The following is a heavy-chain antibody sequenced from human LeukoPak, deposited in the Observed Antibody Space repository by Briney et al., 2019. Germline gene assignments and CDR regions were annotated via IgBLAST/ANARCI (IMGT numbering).Heavy chain of an antibody. D-gene: IGHD2-2*02. V-gene: IGHV3-53*01. J-gene: IGHJ4*02. CDR1: GFTVSSTY. Sequence: GGSLRLSCADPGFTVSSTYMSWVRQAPGKGLVRFSFIYSVGTTSYAVSVKGRFTISRDNSKNTLYLQMTSLRAEDGAVYYCAKYPEFGCPIYWGQGTLVTVSS. CDR2: IYSVGTT. CDR3: AKYPEFGCPIY.